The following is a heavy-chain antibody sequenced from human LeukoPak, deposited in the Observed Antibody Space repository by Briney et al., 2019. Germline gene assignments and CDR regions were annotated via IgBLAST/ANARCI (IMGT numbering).Heavy chain of an antibody. V-gene: IGHV3-48*01. CDR1: GFTFSRYG. CDR3: ARRGSGYTEPIDY. J-gene: IGHJ4*02. Sequence: GGSLRLSCAASGFTFSRYGMNWVRQAPGMGLEWGSYISSDSSTTHYADSVKGRFTISRDNAKDSLYLQINSLRAEDTAVYYCARRGSGYTEPIDYWGQGTLVTVSS. CDR2: ISSDSSTT. D-gene: IGHD5-12*01.